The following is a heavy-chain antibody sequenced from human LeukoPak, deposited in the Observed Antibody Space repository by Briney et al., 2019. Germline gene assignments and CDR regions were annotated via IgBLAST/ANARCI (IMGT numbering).Heavy chain of an antibody. CDR1: GFTFSSCW. CDR2: INNDGSST. CDR3: AREVSGSSYFDY. J-gene: IGHJ4*02. D-gene: IGHD1-26*01. Sequence: GGSLRLSCAASGFTFSSCWMHWVRQAPGKGLVWVSRINNDGSSTSYADSVKGRFTISRDNAKNTLYLQMNSLRAEDTAVYYCAREVSGSSYFDYWGQGTLGTVSS. V-gene: IGHV3-74*01.